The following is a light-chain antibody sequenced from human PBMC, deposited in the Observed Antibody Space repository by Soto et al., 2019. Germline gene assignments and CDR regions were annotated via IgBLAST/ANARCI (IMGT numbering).Light chain of an antibody. J-gene: IGKJ2*01. V-gene: IGKV3-20*01. CDR3: QQYGSSPPYT. Sequence: EIVLTQSPGTLSLSRGERATLSCRASQSVSSGYLAWYQQKPGQAPSLLIYGASSRATGIPDRFSGSGSGTDFTLTISRLEPEDSAVYYCQQYGSSPPYTFGQGTKLEIK. CDR1: QSVSSGY. CDR2: GAS.